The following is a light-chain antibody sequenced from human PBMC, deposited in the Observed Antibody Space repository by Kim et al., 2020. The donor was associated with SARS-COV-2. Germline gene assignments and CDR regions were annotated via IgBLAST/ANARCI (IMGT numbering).Light chain of an antibody. CDR2: QDT. J-gene: IGLJ2*01. V-gene: IGLV3-1*01. CDR1: KLGEKY. CDR3: QTWDSITVV. Sequence: SVSPGPTASITCSGDKLGEKYACWYQQKPGPSPVLVIYQDTKRPSRIPERFSGSNSGNTATLTISGTQAMDEADYYCQTWDSITVVFGGGTQLTVL.